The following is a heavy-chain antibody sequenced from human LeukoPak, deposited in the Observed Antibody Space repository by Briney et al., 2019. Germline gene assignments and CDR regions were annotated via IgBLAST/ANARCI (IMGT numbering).Heavy chain of an antibody. CDR3: ARDFESYYDV. J-gene: IGHJ4*02. V-gene: IGHV3-33*01. Sequence: GGSLRLSCAASGLTFSSYGMHWVRQAPGKGLEWVAVIGYDGGETYYSDSAKGRFTISRDNSKNTLHLRMNSLRAEDTAVYYCARDFESYYDVWGQGTLVTVSS. CDR2: IGYDGGET. D-gene: IGHD3-22*01. CDR1: GLTFSSYG.